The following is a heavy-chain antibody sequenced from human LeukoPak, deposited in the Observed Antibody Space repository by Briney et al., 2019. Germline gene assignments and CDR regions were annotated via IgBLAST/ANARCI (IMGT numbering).Heavy chain of an antibody. J-gene: IGHJ4*02. D-gene: IGHD4-11*01. CDR3: ARDRPDYPFDY. CDR2: ISSSSSYI. CDR1: GSTFSSYS. Sequence: PGGSLRLSCAASGSTFSSYSMNWVRQAPGKGLEWVSSISSSSSYIYYADSVKGRFTISRDNAKNSLYLQMNSLRAEDTAVYYCARDRPDYPFDYWGQGTLVTVSS. V-gene: IGHV3-21*01.